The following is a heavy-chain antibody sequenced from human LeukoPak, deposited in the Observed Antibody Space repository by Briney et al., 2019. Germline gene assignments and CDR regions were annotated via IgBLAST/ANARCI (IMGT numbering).Heavy chain of an antibody. D-gene: IGHD2-2*02. J-gene: IGHJ6*02. V-gene: IGHV1-69*05. CDR3: ARVGIPKVYGMDV. Sequence: SVKVSCKASGYTFPSYAISWVRQAPGQGLEWMGGIIPIFGTANYAQRFPGRVKITTDESSMPAYMELSSLRSEDTAVYYCARVGIPKVYGMDVWDQGTTVTVSS. CDR2: IIPIFGTA. CDR1: GYTFPSYA.